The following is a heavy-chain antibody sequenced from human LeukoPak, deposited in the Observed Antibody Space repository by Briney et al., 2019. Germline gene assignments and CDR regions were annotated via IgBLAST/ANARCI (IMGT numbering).Heavy chain of an antibody. J-gene: IGHJ4*02. CDR2: INHSGST. D-gene: IGHD5-24*01. CDR3: ARHGRDGYNYGPVVYY. CDR1: GGSFSCYY. Sequence: PSETLSLTCAFYGGSFSCYYWSWIRQPPGKGLEWIGEINHSGSTNYNPSLKSRVTLSVDTTKNQFSLKLSSVPSADTAVYYCARHGRDGYNYGPVVYYWGQGTLVTVSS. V-gene: IGHV4-34*01.